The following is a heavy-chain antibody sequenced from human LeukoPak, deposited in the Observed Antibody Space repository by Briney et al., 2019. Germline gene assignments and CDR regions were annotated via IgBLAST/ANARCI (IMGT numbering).Heavy chain of an antibody. Sequence: PGGSLRLSCEASGFTFNNYWMHWVRQAPGKGLVWVSAISGSGGSTYYADSVKGRFTISRDNSKNTLYLQMNSLRAEDTAVYYCAKALGSGSYYPDAFDIWGQGTMVTVSS. CDR3: AKALGSGSYYPDAFDI. V-gene: IGHV3-23*01. J-gene: IGHJ3*02. CDR1: GFTFNNYW. D-gene: IGHD3-10*01. CDR2: ISGSGGST.